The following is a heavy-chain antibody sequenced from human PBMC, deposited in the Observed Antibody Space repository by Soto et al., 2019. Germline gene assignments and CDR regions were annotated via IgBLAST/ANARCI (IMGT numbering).Heavy chain of an antibody. V-gene: IGHV3-33*01. D-gene: IGHD3-22*01. J-gene: IGHJ4*02. CDR3: ASDLWRTGDSSGYPDY. Sequence: GGSLRLSCAASGFTFSSYGMHWVRQAPGKGLEWVAVIWYDGSNKYYADSVKGRFTTSRDNSKNTLYLQMNSLRAEDTAVYYCASDLWRTGDSSGYPDYWGQGTLVTVSS. CDR1: GFTFSSYG. CDR2: IWYDGSNK.